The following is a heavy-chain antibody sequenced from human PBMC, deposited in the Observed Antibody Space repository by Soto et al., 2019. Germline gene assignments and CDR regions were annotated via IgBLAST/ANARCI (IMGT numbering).Heavy chain of an antibody. CDR3: ARTNCSGGSCYYYYYYGMDV. D-gene: IGHD2-15*01. Sequence: SVKVSCKASGGTFSSYAISWVRQAPGQGLEWMGGIIPIFGTANYAQKFQGRVTITADESTSTAYMELSSLRSEDTAVYYCARTNCSGGSCYYYYYYGMDVWGQGTTVTVSS. V-gene: IGHV1-69*13. CDR2: IIPIFGTA. J-gene: IGHJ6*02. CDR1: GGTFSSYA.